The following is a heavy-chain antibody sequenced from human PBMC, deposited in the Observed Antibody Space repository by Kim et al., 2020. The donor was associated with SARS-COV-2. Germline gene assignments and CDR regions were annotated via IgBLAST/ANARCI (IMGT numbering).Heavy chain of an antibody. V-gene: IGHV4-39*01. Sequence: SETLSLTCTVSGGSISSSSYYWGWIRQPPGKGLEWIGSIYYSGSTYYNPSLKSRVTISVDTSKNQFSLKLSSVTAADTAVYYCARHPALDCSSTSCYIYYYYGMDVWGQGTTVTVSS. J-gene: IGHJ6*02. D-gene: IGHD2-2*02. CDR2: IYYSGST. CDR3: ARHPALDCSSTSCYIYYYYGMDV. CDR1: GGSISSSSYY.